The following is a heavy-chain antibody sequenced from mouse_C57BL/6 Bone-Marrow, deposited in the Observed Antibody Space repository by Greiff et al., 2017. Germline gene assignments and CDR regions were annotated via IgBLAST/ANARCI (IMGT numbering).Heavy chain of an antibody. CDR1: GYTFTEYT. V-gene: IGHV1-62-2*01. CDR2: FYPGSGSI. J-gene: IGHJ2*01. CDR3: SRHEARYYYGSSLDY. D-gene: IGHD1-1*01. Sequence: VQRVESGAELVKPGASVKLSCKASGYTFTEYTIHWVKQRSGQGLEWIGWFYPGSGSIKYNEKFKDKATLTADKSSSTVYMELSRLTSEDSAVYFCSRHEARYYYGSSLDYWGQGTTLTVSS.